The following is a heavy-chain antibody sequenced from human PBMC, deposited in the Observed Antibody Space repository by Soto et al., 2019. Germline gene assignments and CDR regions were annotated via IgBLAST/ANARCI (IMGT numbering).Heavy chain of an antibody. Sequence: PSETLSLTCTVSGGSISSSSYYWGWIRQPPGKGLEWLGSIYYSGSTYYNPSLKSRVTISVDTSKNQFSLKLSSVTAADTAVYYCARPQLPPRDHFYYYYYGMDVWRQGTTVTVSS. D-gene: IGHD6-6*01. J-gene: IGHJ6*02. V-gene: IGHV4-39*01. CDR2: IYYSGST. CDR1: GGSISSSSYY. CDR3: ARPQLPPRDHFYYYYYGMDV.